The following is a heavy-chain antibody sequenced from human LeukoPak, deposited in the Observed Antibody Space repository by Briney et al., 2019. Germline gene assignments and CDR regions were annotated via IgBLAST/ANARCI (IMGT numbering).Heavy chain of an antibody. Sequence: PGGSLRLSCAASGFTFSGFAMTWVRQAPGKGLEWVSAMSGNCANTYYADSVKGRFTISRDNSKNSLYLQMNSLRAEDTAVYYCARGFYYYDSSGYYYGYFQHWGQGTLVTVSS. V-gene: IGHV3-23*01. CDR1: GFTFSGFA. J-gene: IGHJ1*01. CDR3: ARGFYYYDSSGYYYGYFQH. CDR2: MSGNCANT. D-gene: IGHD3-22*01.